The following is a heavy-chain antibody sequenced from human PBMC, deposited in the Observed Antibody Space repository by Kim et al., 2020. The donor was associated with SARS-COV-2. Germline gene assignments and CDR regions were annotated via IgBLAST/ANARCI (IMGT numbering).Heavy chain of an antibody. CDR3: ARSTGLEYDY. CDR2: NT. V-gene: IGHV1-18*01. J-gene: IGHJ4*02. D-gene: IGHD3-3*01. Sequence: NTNYAQKPQGRVTMTTDTSTRTAYMELRSLRSDDTAVYYCARSTGLEYDYWGQGTLVTVSS.